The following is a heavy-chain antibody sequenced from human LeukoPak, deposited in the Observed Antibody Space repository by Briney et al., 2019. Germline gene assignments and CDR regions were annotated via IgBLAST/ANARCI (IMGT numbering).Heavy chain of an antibody. Sequence: SETLSLTCTVSGGSISSSSYYWGWIRQPPGKGLEWIGSIYYSGSTYYNPSLKSRVTISVDTSKNQFSLKLSSVTAADTAVYYCARYVVRGVNNWFDPWGQGTLVTVSS. CDR3: ARYVVRGVNNWFDP. V-gene: IGHV4-39*01. D-gene: IGHD3-10*01. CDR2: IYYSGST. J-gene: IGHJ5*02. CDR1: GGSISSSSYY.